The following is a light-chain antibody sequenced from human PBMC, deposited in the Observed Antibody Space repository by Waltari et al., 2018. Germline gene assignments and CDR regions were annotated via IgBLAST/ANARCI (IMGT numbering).Light chain of an antibody. J-gene: IGLJ3*02. V-gene: IGLV1-47*01. CDR3: AAWDDSLRGWV. Sequence: QSVLTQPPSASGTPGQRLTIPCSGSRSNIRSNYIYCYQHPPGTAPKHLNNRKNRRPSGVPYRFSGSKSGTSASLAISGLRSGDEADYYCAAWDDSLRGWVFGGGTKLTVL. CDR2: RKN. CDR1: RSNIRSNY.